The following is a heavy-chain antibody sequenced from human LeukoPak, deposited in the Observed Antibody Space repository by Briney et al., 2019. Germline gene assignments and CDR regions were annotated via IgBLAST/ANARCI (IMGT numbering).Heavy chain of an antibody. CDR3: AGEPPTVTTGLDYGMDV. V-gene: IGHV3-21*01. J-gene: IGHJ6*02. Sequence: GGSLRLSCAASGFTFSSYSMNWVRQAPGEGLEWVSSISSSSSYIYYADSVKGRFTISRDNAKNSLYLQMNSLRAEDTAVYYCAGEPPTVTTGLDYGMDVWGQGTTVTVSS. CDR2: ISSSSSYI. CDR1: GFTFSSYS. D-gene: IGHD4-4*01.